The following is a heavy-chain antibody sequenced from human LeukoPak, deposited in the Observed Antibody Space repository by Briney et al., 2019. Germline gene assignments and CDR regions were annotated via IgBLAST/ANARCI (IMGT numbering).Heavy chain of an antibody. V-gene: IGHV3-30*18. D-gene: IGHD3-10*01. CDR2: ISYVGSNK. CDR3: AKATYGSGSYYHYYYGMDV. CDR1: GFTFSSYG. Sequence: GGSLRLSCAASGFTFSSYGMHWVRQAPGKGLEWVAVISYVGSNKYYADSVKGRFTISRDNSKNTLYLQMNSLRAEDTAVYYCAKATYGSGSYYHYYYGMDVWGQGTTVTVSS. J-gene: IGHJ6*02.